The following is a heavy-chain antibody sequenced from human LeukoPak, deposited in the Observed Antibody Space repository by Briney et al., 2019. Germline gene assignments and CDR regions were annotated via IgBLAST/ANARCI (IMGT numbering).Heavy chain of an antibody. J-gene: IGHJ3*02. CDR3: ARVGIAAAAPRAFDI. D-gene: IGHD6-13*01. CDR1: GYTFTGQY. CDR2: INPNSGGT. V-gene: IGHV1-2*02. Sequence: ASVKVSCKTSGYTFTGQYLHWVRQAPGQGLEWMGWINPNSGGTKSAQKFQGRVIMTRDTSISTAYMELSRLRSDDTAVYYCARVGIAAAAPRAFDIWGQGTMVTVSS.